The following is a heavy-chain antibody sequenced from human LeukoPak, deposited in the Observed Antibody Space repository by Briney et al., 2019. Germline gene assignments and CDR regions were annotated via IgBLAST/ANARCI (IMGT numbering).Heavy chain of an antibody. V-gene: IGHV4-61*02. CDR3: ARLSGGSYYVEYDY. Sequence: SETLSLTCTVSGGSISSGTYSWTWIRQPAGKGLECIGRLYFTGSTNYNPALKSRVTISVDTSNNQFSLRLSSVAAADTAVYYCARLSGGSYYVEYDYWGQGTLVTVSS. D-gene: IGHD1-26*01. J-gene: IGHJ4*02. CDR2: LYFTGST. CDR1: GGSISSGTYS.